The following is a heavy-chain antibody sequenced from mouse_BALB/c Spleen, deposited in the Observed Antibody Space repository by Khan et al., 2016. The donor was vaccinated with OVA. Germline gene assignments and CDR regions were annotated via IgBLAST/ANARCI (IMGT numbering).Heavy chain of an antibody. CDR2: IWSDGYT. V-gene: IGHV2-6*02. Sequence: VQLQESGPGLVAPSQSLSITCTVSGFSLTNYGVHWVRQPPGKGLEWLVVIWSDGYTTYNSALKSRLSISKDNSKSQVFLKMNSLQTDDTAIYYWARYRFGYAMDYWGQGTSVTVSS. J-gene: IGHJ4*01. CDR3: ARYRFGYAMDY. D-gene: IGHD2-14*01. CDR1: GFSLTNYG.